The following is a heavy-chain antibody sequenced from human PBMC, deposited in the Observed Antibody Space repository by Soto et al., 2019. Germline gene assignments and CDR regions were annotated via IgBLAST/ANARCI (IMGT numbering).Heavy chain of an antibody. CDR2: ISGSGGST. V-gene: IGHV3-23*01. CDR1: GFTFSSYA. Sequence: GGSLRLSCAASGFTFSSYAMSWVRQAPGKGLEWVSAISGSGGSTYYADSVKGRFTISRDNSKNTLYLQMNSLRAEDMAVYYCAKLRYFDWLRTRLFDYWGQGTLVTVSS. CDR3: AKLRYFDWLRTRLFDY. J-gene: IGHJ4*02. D-gene: IGHD3-9*01.